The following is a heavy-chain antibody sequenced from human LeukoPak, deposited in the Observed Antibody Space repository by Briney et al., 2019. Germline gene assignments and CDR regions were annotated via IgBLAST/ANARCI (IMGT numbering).Heavy chain of an antibody. D-gene: IGHD3-22*01. Sequence: SETLSLTCTVSGGSISSSSYYWGWIRQPPGKGLEWIGSIYYSGSTYYNPSLKSRVTISVETSKNQFSLKLSSVTAADTAVYYCARDNPDLITMIVVANAFDIWGQGTLVTVSS. CDR1: GGSISSSSYY. CDR2: IYYSGST. V-gene: IGHV4-39*07. J-gene: IGHJ4*02. CDR3: ARDNPDLITMIVVANAFDI.